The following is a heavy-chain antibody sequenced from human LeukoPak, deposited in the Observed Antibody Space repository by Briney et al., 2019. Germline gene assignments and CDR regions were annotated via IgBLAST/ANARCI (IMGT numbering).Heavy chain of an antibody. V-gene: IGHV3-30*02. D-gene: IGHD3-16*01. Sequence: GGSLRLSCAASGFTFSSYGMHWVRQAPGKGLEWVAFIRYDGNIKYYADSVKGRFTISRDNSKNTLYLQMNSLRAEDTAVYYCANSLYAGATFDYWGQGTLVTVSS. CDR3: ANSLYAGATFDY. J-gene: IGHJ4*02. CDR2: IRYDGNIK. CDR1: GFTFSSYG.